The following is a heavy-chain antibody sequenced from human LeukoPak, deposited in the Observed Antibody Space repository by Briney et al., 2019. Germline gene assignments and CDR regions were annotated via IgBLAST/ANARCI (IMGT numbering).Heavy chain of an antibody. CDR3: AKPPRPFREENYFDY. J-gene: IGHJ4*02. D-gene: IGHD3-16*01. CDR2: ISGSGGST. CDR1: GFTFSSYA. Sequence: GGSLRLSCAASGFTFSSYAMSWVRQAPGKGLEWVSAISGSGGSTYYADSVKGRFTISRDNSKNTLYLQMNSLRAEDTAVYYCAKPPRPFREENYFDYWGQGTLVTVSS. V-gene: IGHV3-23*01.